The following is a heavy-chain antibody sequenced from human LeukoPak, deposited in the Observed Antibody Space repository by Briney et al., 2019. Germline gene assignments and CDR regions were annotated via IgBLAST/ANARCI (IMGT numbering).Heavy chain of an antibody. CDR3: TRQARPAAAFDY. Sequence: GGSLRLSCIGSGFIFGDYAMSWVRQAPGKGLEWVGFVRSKGHGGATDYAASVKGRFSISRDDSKSIAHLQMNSLETEDTAVYYCTRQARPAAAFDYWGQGTLVTVSS. CDR1: GFIFGDYA. CDR2: VRSKGHGGAT. J-gene: IGHJ4*02. D-gene: IGHD6-13*01. V-gene: IGHV3-49*04.